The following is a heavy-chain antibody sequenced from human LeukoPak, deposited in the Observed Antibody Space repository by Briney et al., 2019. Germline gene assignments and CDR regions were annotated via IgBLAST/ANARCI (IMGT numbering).Heavy chain of an antibody. J-gene: IGHJ4*02. CDR3: ARARWIQLWSYYFDY. V-gene: IGHV3-21*01. D-gene: IGHD5-18*01. CDR1: GFTFSSYS. Sequence: GGSLRLSCAASGFTFSSYSMNWVRQAPGKGLEWVSSISSSSSYIYYAGSVKGRFTISRDNAKNSLYLQMNSLRAEDTAVYYCARARWIQLWSYYFDYWGQGTLVTVSS. CDR2: ISSSSSYI.